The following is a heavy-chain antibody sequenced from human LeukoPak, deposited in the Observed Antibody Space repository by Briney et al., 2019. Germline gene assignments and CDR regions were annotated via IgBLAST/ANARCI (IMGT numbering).Heavy chain of an antibody. Sequence: GGSLRLSCAASGFTFTNYAMHWVRQAPGKGLEFVAAINSDGDGTYYGNSVKGRFTISRDTSKNTLFLQMDSLRPDDTSVYYCARDKRNSNGWYATFDYWGQGTLDTVSS. CDR2: INSDGDGT. D-gene: IGHD6-19*01. CDR1: GFTFTNYA. V-gene: IGHV3-64*01. J-gene: IGHJ4*02. CDR3: ARDKRNSNGWYATFDY.